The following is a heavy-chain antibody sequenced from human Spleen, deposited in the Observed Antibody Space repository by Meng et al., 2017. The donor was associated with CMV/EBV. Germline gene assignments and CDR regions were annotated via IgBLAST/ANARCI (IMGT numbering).Heavy chain of an antibody. D-gene: IGHD3-16*01. CDR1: RFSFSNYA. Sequence: SRFSFSNYAMHWVRQAPGKGLEWVSVIYTGATATYYADSVKGRFTISRDDAKNTLFLQMNSLRVEDTAVYSCAKGTWGDYYYGMDVWGQGTMVTVSS. CDR2: IYTGATAT. J-gene: IGHJ6*02. CDR3: AKGTWGDYYYGMDV. V-gene: IGHV3-23*03.